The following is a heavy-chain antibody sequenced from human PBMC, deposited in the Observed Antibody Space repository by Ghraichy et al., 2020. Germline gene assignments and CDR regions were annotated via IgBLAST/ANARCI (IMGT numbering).Heavy chain of an antibody. J-gene: IGHJ6*02. V-gene: IGHV3-7*01. Sequence: GGSLRLSCAASGFTFSSYWMSWVRQAPGKGLEWVANIKQDGSEKYYVDSVKGRFTISRDNAKNSLYLQMNSLRAEDTAVYYCARDSEVWGVYYYYYGMDVWGQGTTVTVSS. CDR2: IKQDGSEK. D-gene: IGHD3-16*01. CDR1: GFTFSSYW. CDR3: ARDSEVWGVYYYYYGMDV.